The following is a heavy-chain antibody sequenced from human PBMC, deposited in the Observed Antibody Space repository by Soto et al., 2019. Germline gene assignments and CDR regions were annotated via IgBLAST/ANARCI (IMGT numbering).Heavy chain of an antibody. CDR3: ARRIAAAGDY. CDR2: IYPGDSDT. V-gene: IGHV5-51*01. J-gene: IGHJ4*02. Sequence: PGESLKIYCKGSGYSFTRYWIVWVRQMPGKSPEWMGIIYPGDSDTRYSPSFQGQVTISADKSISTAYLQWSSLKASDIAMYYCARRIAAAGDYWGQGTMVTGFS. CDR1: GYSFTRYW. D-gene: IGHD6-13*01.